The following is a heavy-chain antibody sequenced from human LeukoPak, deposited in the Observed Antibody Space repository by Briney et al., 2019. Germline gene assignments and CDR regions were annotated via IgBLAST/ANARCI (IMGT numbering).Heavy chain of an antibody. V-gene: IGHV1-69*13. D-gene: IGHD3-9*01. CDR3: ARKYYDILTGYYKTFDY. CDR1: GGIFSRYA. J-gene: IGHJ4*02. Sequence: EASVKVSCRASGGIFSRYAISWVRQAPGQGLEWMGGIIPIFGTANYAQKFQGRVTITADESTSTAYMELSSLRSEDTAVYYCARKYYDILTGYYKTFDYWGQGTLVTVSS. CDR2: IIPIFGTA.